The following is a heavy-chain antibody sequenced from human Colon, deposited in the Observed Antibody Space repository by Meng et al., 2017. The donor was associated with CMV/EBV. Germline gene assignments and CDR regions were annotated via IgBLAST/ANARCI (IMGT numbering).Heavy chain of an antibody. Sequence: QVHLMQSGAEMREPGASVKVSCKASGYTFTGYLIHWVRQAPGQGLEWMGWINPYSGDTIYAQKFEVGVTMTRDASITTAYLELSSLKSDDTAVYYCGTFGGDFDYWGQGTLVTVFS. D-gene: IGHD3-3*01. CDR1: GYTFTGYL. CDR3: GTFGGDFDY. V-gene: IGHV1-2*02. CDR2: INPYSGDT. J-gene: IGHJ4*02.